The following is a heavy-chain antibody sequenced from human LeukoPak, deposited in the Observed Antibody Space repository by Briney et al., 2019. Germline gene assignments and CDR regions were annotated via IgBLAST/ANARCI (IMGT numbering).Heavy chain of an antibody. CDR2: IYYSGST. J-gene: IGHJ3*02. V-gene: IGHV4-59*08. D-gene: IGHD5-18*01. CDR1: GGSISSYY. Sequence: SETLSLTCTVSGGSISSYYWSWIRQPPGKGLEWIGYIYYSGSTNYNPSLKSRVTISVDTSKNQFSLKLSSVTAADTAVYYCARQGYSYGFDYAFDIWGQGTMVTVSS. CDR3: ARQGYSYGFDYAFDI.